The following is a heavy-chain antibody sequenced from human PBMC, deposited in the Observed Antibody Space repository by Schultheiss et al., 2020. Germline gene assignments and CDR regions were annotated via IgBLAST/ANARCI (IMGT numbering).Heavy chain of an antibody. CDR2: IYHSGST. J-gene: IGHJ6*03. Sequence: SETLSLTCTVSGGSISSYYWSWIRQPQGKGLEWIGYIYHSGSTNYNPSLKSRVTISVDTSKNQFSLKLSSVTAADTAVYYCARGIFGVVTISYYYYYYYMDVWGKGTTVTVSS. V-gene: IGHV4-59*12. CDR3: ARGIFGVVTISYYYYYYYMDV. CDR1: GGSISSYY. D-gene: IGHD3-3*01.